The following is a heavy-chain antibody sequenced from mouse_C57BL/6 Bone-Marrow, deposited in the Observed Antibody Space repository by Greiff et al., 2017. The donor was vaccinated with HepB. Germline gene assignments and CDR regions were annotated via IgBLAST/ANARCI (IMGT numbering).Heavy chain of an antibody. CDR2: IYPGSGST. D-gene: IGHD2-5*01. CDR3: ARWAYYSNSNYFDY. CDR1: GYTFTSYW. J-gene: IGHJ2*01. V-gene: IGHV1-55*01. Sequence: QVQLQQPGAELVKPGASVKMSCKASGYTFTSYWITWVKQRPGQGLEWIGDIYPGSGSTNYNEKFKRKATLTVDTSSSTAYMQLSSLTSEDSAVYYCARWAYYSNSNYFDYWGQGTTLTVSS.